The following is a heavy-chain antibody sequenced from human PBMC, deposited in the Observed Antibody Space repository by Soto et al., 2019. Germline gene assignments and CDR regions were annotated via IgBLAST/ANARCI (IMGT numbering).Heavy chain of an antibody. Sequence: GGSLRLSCAASGFTFSDHYMDWVRQAPGKGLEWVGRTRNKANSYTTEYAASVKGRFTISRDDSKNTLFLQMDSLKTEDTAVYYCARVFGSSWYQAFFDYWGQGTLVTVS. CDR2: TRNKANSYTT. J-gene: IGHJ4*02. CDR3: ARVFGSSWYQAFFDY. CDR1: GFTFSDHY. V-gene: IGHV3-72*01. D-gene: IGHD6-13*01.